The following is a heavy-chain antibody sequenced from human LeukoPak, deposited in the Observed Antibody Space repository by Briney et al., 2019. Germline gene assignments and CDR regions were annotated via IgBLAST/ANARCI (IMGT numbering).Heavy chain of an antibody. V-gene: IGHV3-48*03. CDR2: ISSSGSTI. J-gene: IGHJ6*03. CDR1: GFTFSSYE. D-gene: IGHD4-17*01. CDR3: ARGRADYGDYVWLYHYYYMDV. Sequence: GSLRLSCAASGFTFSSYEMNWVRQAPGKGLEWVSYISSSGSTIYYADSVKGRFTISRDNSKNTLYLHMNSLRPEDTAVYSCARGRADYGDYVWLYHYYYMDVWGKGTTVTISS.